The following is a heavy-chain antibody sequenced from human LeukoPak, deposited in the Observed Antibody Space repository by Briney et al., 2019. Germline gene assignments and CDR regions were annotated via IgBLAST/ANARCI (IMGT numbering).Heavy chain of an antibody. V-gene: IGHV4-34*01. D-gene: IGHD6-13*01. CDR1: GGSFSGYY. CDR3: ARAGYSSSWYVRFWFDP. Sequence: SETLSLTCAVYGGSFSGYYWSWIRHPPGKGLEWIGEINHSGSTNYNPSLKSRVTISVDTSKNQFSLKLSSVTAADTAVYYCARAGYSSSWYVRFWFDPWGQGTLVTVSS. CDR2: INHSGST. J-gene: IGHJ5*02.